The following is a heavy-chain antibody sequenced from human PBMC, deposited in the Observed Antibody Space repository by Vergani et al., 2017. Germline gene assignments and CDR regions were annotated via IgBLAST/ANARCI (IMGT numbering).Heavy chain of an antibody. CDR2: ISGSGVSA. CDR1: EFTFSNYA. Sequence: EVQLLESGGGLVQPGGSLRLTCAASEFTFSNYAMNWVRQAPGKGLEWVSGISGSGVSAYYTDSVKGRFTISRDNSKNMLFLQMNSLRAEDTAVYYCVLGQFGSYYYYGMDVWGQGTTVTVSS. V-gene: IGHV3-23*01. D-gene: IGHD3-16*01. J-gene: IGHJ6*02. CDR3: VLGQFGSYYYYGMDV.